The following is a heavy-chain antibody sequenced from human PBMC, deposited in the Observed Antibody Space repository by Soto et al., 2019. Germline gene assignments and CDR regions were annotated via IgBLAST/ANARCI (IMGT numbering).Heavy chain of an antibody. CDR1: GYTFTSYY. D-gene: IGHD3-9*01. Sequence: QVQLVQSGAEVKKPGASVKVSCKASGYTFTSYYMHWVRQAPGQGLERMGIINPSGGSTSYAQKFQGRDTMTRDTSTSTVYMELSSLRSEDTAVYYCARDRVPYDILTGYYDLSRTPPPLFDCWGQGTLVTVSS. CDR2: INPSGGST. CDR3: ARDRVPYDILTGYYDLSRTPPPLFDC. V-gene: IGHV1-46*01. J-gene: IGHJ4*02.